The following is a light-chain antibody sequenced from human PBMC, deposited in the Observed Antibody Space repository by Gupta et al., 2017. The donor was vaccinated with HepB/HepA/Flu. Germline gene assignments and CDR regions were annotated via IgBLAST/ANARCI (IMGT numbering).Light chain of an antibody. V-gene: IGLV1-51*01. CDR1: SSNIGNNY. CDR3: GTWDSSLSAESYV. J-gene: IGLJ1*01. Sequence: QSVLTQPPSVSAAPGPKVTISCSGSSSNIGNNYVSWYQQLPGTAPKLLIYDNNKRPSGIPDRFSGSKSGTSATLGITGLQTGDEADYYCGTWDSSLSAESYVFVTGTKVTVL. CDR2: DNN.